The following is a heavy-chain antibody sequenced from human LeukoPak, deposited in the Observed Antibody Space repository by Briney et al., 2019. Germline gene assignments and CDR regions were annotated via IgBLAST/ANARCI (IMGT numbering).Heavy chain of an antibody. Sequence: SVKVSCKASGGIFSSFGFRWVRQAPGQGLEWMGRIITVVGITKNAQKFQGRVTITADKSTSTMYMELSSLRSEDTTVYYCARVGYCSSTSCYPPGPYYGLDVWGQGTTVTVSS. J-gene: IGHJ6*02. CDR2: IITVVGIT. CDR1: GGIFSSFG. CDR3: ARVGYCSSTSCYPPGPYYGLDV. D-gene: IGHD2-2*01. V-gene: IGHV1-69*04.